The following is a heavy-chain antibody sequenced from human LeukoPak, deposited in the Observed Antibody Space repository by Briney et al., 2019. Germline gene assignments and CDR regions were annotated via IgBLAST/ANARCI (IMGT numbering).Heavy chain of an antibody. CDR3: AKGLRITMVRGVFDY. V-gene: IGHV3-48*03. CDR2: ISSSGSTI. CDR1: GFTFSSYE. J-gene: IGHJ4*02. D-gene: IGHD3-10*01. Sequence: GGSLRLSCAASGFTFSSYEMNWVRQAPGKGLEWVSYISSSGSTIYYADSVKGRFTISRDNSKNTLYLQMNSLRAEDTAVYYCAKGLRITMVRGVFDYWGQGTLVTVSS.